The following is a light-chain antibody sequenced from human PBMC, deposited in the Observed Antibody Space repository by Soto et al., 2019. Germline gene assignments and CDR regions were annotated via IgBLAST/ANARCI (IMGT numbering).Light chain of an antibody. CDR2: DVS. CDR3: SSYTSSSTQLV. Sequence: SALTQPASVSGSPGQSITISCTGTSSDVGGYNYVSWYQQHPGKAPKLMLYDVSNRPSGVSNRFSGSKSGNTASLTISGLQAEDEADYYCSSYTSSSTQLVFGGGTKLTVL. J-gene: IGLJ2*01. CDR1: SSDVGGYNY. V-gene: IGLV2-14*01.